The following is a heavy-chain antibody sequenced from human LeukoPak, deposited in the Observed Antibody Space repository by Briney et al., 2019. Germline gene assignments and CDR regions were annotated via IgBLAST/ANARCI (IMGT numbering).Heavy chain of an antibody. D-gene: IGHD3-3*01. CDR2: VTGSSTYI. CDR3: AASTILRSPFYY. Sequence: GGSLRLPCAASGFVFSSCTMSWVRQAPGKGLEWVSSVTGSSTYIYYADSVQGRFTISRDNGKNSLYLQMSSLSAEDTAVCCCAASTILRSPFYYLGQGTLVSVSS. J-gene: IGHJ4*02. CDR1: GFVFSSCT. V-gene: IGHV3-21*06.